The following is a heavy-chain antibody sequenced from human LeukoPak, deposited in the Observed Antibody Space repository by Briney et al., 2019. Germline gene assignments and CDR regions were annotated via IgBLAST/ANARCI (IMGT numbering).Heavy chain of an antibody. D-gene: IGHD2-8*01. CDR3: ARSNGFAAIDS. J-gene: IGHJ5*01. CDR2: INHSGST. V-gene: IGHV4-34*01. Sequence: PSETLSLTCAVYGGSFSGYYWSWIRQPPGKGLEWIGEINHSGSTNYNPSLKSRVTISVDTSKNQFSLKVTSVTAADSAVYYCARSNGFAAIDSWAHGIMVTVS. CDR1: GGSFSGYY.